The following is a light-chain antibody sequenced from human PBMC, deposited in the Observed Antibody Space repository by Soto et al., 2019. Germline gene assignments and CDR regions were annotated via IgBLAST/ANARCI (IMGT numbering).Light chain of an antibody. CDR1: QSISSW. V-gene: IGKV1-5*01. CDR3: QQYNSCPLT. Sequence: DIQLTQSSSTLSASLGDRVTITCRASQSISSWLAWYQQKQGKAPKLLIYDASSLESGVPSRFSGSGYGTEFNLAISSLQPDDFATYYCQQYNSCPLTFGGGTKVDIK. J-gene: IGKJ4*01. CDR2: DAS.